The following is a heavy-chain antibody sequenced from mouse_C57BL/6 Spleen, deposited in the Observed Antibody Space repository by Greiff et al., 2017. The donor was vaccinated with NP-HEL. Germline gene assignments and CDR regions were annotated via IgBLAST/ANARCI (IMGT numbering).Heavy chain of an antibody. CDR2: IYPGDGDT. CDR3: ARSIGYYYGSSPYYFDY. Sequence: QVQLQQSGPELVKPGASVKISCKASGYAFSSSWMNWVKQRPGKGLEWIGRIYPGDGDTNYNGKFKGKATLTADKSSSTAYMQLSSLTSEDSAVYFCARSIGYYYGSSPYYFDYWGQGTTLTVSS. D-gene: IGHD1-1*01. V-gene: IGHV1-82*01. CDR1: GYAFSSSW. J-gene: IGHJ2*01.